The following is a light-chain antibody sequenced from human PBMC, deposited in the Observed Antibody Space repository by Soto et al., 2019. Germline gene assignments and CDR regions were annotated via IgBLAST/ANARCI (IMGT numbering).Light chain of an antibody. V-gene: IGLV2-14*01. Sequence: QSALTQPASVSGSPGQSITISCTGTSSNVGGYNYVSWYQQHPGKAPKLMIYDVSNRPSGVSNRFSGSESGNTASLTISGLRAEDEADYYCTSYTSSSTLGYVFGTGTKLTVL. CDR2: DVS. CDR1: SSNVGGYNY. J-gene: IGLJ1*01. CDR3: TSYTSSSTLGYV.